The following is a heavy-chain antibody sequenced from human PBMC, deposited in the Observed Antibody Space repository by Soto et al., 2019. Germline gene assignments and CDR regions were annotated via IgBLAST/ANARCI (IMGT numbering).Heavy chain of an antibody. Sequence: PGGSLRLSCAASGFTSSDHYMEWVRQAPGKGLEWVGRLKNKADGYTAECAASVKGRFTVSGDDSMNFLFLQMNSLKTEDTAVYFFARLAESRREFVYWCRGILVSVSS. CDR3: ARLAESRREFVY. CDR1: GFTSSDHY. J-gene: IGHJ4*02. V-gene: IGHV3-72*01. CDR2: LKNKADGYTA.